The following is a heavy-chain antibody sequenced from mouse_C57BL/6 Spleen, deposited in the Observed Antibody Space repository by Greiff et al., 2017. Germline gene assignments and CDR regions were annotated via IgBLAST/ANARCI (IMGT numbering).Heavy chain of an antibody. Sequence: VQLVEPGPELVKPGASVKISCKASGYTFTDYYINWVQQRPGQGLEWIGWIFPGSGSTYSNEKFKGKATLTVDKSSSTAYMLLSSLTSEDSAVDFCARSITTVVATDYAMDYWGQGTSGTVSS. CDR2: IFPGSGST. CDR3: ARSITTVVATDYAMDY. D-gene: IGHD1-1*01. CDR1: GYTFTDYY. V-gene: IGHV1-75*01. J-gene: IGHJ4*01.